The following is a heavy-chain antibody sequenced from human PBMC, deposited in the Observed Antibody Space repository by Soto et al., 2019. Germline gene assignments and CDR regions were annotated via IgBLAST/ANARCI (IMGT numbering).Heavy chain of an antibody. J-gene: IGHJ4*02. Sequence: QVQLVESGGGVVQPGRSLRLSCAASGFTFSSYAMHWVRQAPGKGLEWVAVISYDGSNKYYADSVKGRFTISRDNSKNTLYLQMNSLRAEDTAVYYCARGLGVLVPAPMPVFDYWGQGTLVTVSS. V-gene: IGHV3-30-3*01. CDR3: ARGLGVLVPAPMPVFDY. D-gene: IGHD2-2*01. CDR1: GFTFSSYA. CDR2: ISYDGSNK.